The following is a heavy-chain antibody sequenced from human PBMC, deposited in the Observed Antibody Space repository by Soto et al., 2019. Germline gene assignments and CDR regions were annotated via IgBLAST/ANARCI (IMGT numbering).Heavy chain of an antibody. Sequence: ASVNFYVNASGYAFSNNDISWVRQATGQGLEWIGWMNPNSGKGGYAQKFQGRVTMTRDTSTSTAYMELSSLASDDTAIYYCARMATSGSLNWFEPWGQGTLVTDSS. J-gene: IGHJ5*02. D-gene: IGHD6-19*01. V-gene: IGHV1-8*01. CDR2: MNPNSGKG. CDR3: ARMATSGSLNWFEP. CDR1: GYAFSNND.